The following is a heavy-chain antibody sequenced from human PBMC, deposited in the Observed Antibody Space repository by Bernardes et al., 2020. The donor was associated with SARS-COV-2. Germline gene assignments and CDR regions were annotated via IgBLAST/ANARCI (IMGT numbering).Heavy chain of an antibody. CDR1: GFTFNNLA. Sequence: LRLSCAASGFTFNNLAMHWVRQAPGKGLEWIGRIYTSGSTNYNPSLKSRVTISVDTSKNQFSLKLSSVTAADTAVYYCARLSVAGHYYYYYGMDVWGQGTTVTVSS. J-gene: IGHJ6*02. D-gene: IGHD6-19*01. V-gene: IGHV4-4*08. CDR2: IYTSGST. CDR3: ARLSVAGHYYYYYGMDV.